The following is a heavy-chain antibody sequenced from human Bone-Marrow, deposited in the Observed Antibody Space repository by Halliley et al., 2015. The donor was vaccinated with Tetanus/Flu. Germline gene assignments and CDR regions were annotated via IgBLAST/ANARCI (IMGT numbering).Heavy chain of an antibody. CDR3: ARDKASSWADALDI. CDR2: IGGSGVNT. D-gene: IGHD2-2*01. Sequence: VSSIGGSGVNTYYPDLLKGRFTISRDNSRNTVYLQMNSLRGEDTAIYYCARDKASSWADALDIWGQGTMVTVSS. V-gene: IGHV3-23*01. J-gene: IGHJ3*02.